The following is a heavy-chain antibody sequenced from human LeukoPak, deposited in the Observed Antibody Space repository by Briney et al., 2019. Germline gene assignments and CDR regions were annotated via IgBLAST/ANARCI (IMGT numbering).Heavy chain of an antibody. CDR3: ARHDYGGYYFDY. CDR2: IYTSGST. Sequence: SETLSLTCTVSGGSISSYYWSWIRQPPGKGLEWIGYIYTSGSTNYNPSLKSRVTISVDTSKNQFSLKLSSVTAADTAVYYCARHDYGGYYFDYWGQGTLVTVSS. CDR1: GGSISSYY. D-gene: IGHD4-23*01. V-gene: IGHV4-4*09. J-gene: IGHJ4*02.